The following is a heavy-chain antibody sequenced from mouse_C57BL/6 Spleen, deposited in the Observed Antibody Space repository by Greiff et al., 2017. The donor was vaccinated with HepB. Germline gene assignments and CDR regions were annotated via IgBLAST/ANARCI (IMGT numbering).Heavy chain of an antibody. CDR2: ISSGGSYT. J-gene: IGHJ4*01. Sequence: EVKVVESGGDLVKPGGSLKLSCAASGFTFSSYGMSWVRQTPDKRLEWVATISSGGSYTYYPDSVKGRFTISRDNAKNTLYLQMSSLKSEDTAMYYCARHRYSNYVDYAMDYWGQGTSVTVSS. V-gene: IGHV5-6*01. CDR1: GFTFSSYG. D-gene: IGHD2-5*01. CDR3: ARHRYSNYVDYAMDY.